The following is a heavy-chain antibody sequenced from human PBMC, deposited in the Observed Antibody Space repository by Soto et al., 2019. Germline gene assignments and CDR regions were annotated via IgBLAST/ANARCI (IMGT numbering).Heavy chain of an antibody. CDR2: INPETGGT. CDR3: ARERFQVISDGMDV. Sequence: ASVKVSCKASGYTFTGYYVHWVREAPGQGLEWMGWINPETGGTSYAQKFQGRVTLSRDTSINTAYLELSSLRFDDAAVYFCARERFQVISDGMDVWGQGTTVTVSS. V-gene: IGHV1-2*02. CDR1: GYTFTGYY. D-gene: IGHD2-21*01. J-gene: IGHJ6*02.